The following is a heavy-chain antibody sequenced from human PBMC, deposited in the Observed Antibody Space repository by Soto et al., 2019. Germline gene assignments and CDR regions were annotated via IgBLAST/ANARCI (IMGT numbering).Heavy chain of an antibody. CDR2: INHSGST. CDR3: ARGPNYAYYYDSSGYLVY. CDR1: GGSFSGYY. J-gene: IGHJ4*02. D-gene: IGHD3-22*01. Sequence: KTSETLSLTCAVYGGSFSGYYWSWIRQPPGKGLEWIGEINHSGSTNYNPSLKSRVTISVDTSKNQFSLKLSSVTAADTAVYYCARGPNYAYYYDSSGYLVYWGQGTLVTVSS. V-gene: IGHV4-34*01.